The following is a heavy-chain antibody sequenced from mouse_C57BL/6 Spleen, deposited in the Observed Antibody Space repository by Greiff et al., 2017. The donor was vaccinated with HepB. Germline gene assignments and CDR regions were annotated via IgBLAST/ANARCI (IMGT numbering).Heavy chain of an antibody. CDR2: VYPSDSET. J-gene: IGHJ1*03. CDR3: ARWGYYYGSSLWYFDV. V-gene: IGHV1-61*01. CDR1: GYTFTSYW. D-gene: IGHD1-1*01. Sequence: VQLQQPGAELVRPGSSVKLSCKASGYTFTSYWMDWVKQRPGQGLEWIGNVYPSDSETHYNQKFKNKATLTVDKSSSTAYMQLSSLTSEDSAVYYCARWGYYYGSSLWYFDVWGTGTTVTVSS.